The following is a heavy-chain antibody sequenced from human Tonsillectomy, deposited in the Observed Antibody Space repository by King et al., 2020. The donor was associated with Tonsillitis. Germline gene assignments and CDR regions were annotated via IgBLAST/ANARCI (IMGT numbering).Heavy chain of an antibody. Sequence: VQLVESGGGLVKPGGSLRLSCAASGFTFSNAWMNWVRQAPGKGLEWVGRINSKTDGGTTDYAAPVKGRVTSSRDDSKTTLYLQMNSLKTEDTAVYYFTTDFSSSWYENDYWGQGTLVTVSS. CDR2: INSKTDGGTT. V-gene: IGHV3-15*07. J-gene: IGHJ4*02. CDR1: GFTFSNAW. CDR3: TTDFSSSWYENDY. D-gene: IGHD6-13*01.